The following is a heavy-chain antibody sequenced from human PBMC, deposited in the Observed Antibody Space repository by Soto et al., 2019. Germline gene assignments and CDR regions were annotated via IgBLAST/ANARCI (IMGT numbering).Heavy chain of an antibody. Sequence: QVQMQESGPGLVKLSQTLSLTCTVSGGSISSGGNYWSWIRQHPGKGLEWIGYIYYSGSTYYNPSLKSRVTISVDTSKNQFSLQLSSVTAADTAVYYCARDPVVQGAFDYWGQGTLVTVSS. CDR3: ARDPVVQGAFDY. CDR2: IYYSGST. D-gene: IGHD3-10*01. J-gene: IGHJ4*02. CDR1: GGSISSGGNY. V-gene: IGHV4-31*03.